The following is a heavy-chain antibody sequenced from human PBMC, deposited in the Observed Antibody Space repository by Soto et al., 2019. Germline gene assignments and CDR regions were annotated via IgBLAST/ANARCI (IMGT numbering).Heavy chain of an antibody. CDR2: IWYDGSNK. J-gene: IGHJ6*02. V-gene: IGHV3-33*01. D-gene: IGHD3-10*01. CDR1: GFTFSSYG. Sequence: QVQLVESGGGVVQPGRSLRLSCAASGFTFSSYGMHWVRQAPGKGLEWVAVIWYDGSNKYYADSVKGRFTISRDNSKNTLYLQMNRLRAEDTAVYYCARAKDVTMVRGANYYGMDVWGQGTTVTVSS. CDR3: ARAKDVTMVRGANYYGMDV.